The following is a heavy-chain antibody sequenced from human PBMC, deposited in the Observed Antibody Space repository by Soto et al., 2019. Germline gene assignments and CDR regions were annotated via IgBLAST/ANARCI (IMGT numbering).Heavy chain of an antibody. V-gene: IGHV3-23*01. CDR1: GFTFSSYA. CDR3: AKDKWELLRDRDYYYYGMDV. D-gene: IGHD1-26*01. Sequence: LRLSCAASGFTFSSYAMSWVRQAPGKGLEWVSAISGSGGSTYYADSVKGRFTISRDNSKNTLYLQMNSLRAEDTAVYYCAKDKWELLRDRDYYYYGMDVWGQGTTVTVSS. CDR2: ISGSGGST. J-gene: IGHJ6*02.